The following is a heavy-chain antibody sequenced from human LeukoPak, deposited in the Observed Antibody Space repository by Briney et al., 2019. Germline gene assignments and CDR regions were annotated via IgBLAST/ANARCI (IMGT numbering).Heavy chain of an antibody. Sequence: PGGSLRLSCAASGFTFSSYDMHWVRQAPGKGLVWVSRINPDGSSTDYADSVKGRFTISRDNARNTLYLQMNSLRVEDTAIYYCVRGTNDWTGIDYWGQGTLVTVSS. D-gene: IGHD2-8*01. J-gene: IGHJ4*02. V-gene: IGHV3-74*01. CDR3: VRGTNDWTGIDY. CDR2: INPDGSST. CDR1: GFTFSSYD.